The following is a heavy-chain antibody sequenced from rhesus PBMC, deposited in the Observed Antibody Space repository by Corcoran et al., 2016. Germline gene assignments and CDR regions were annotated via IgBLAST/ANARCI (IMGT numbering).Heavy chain of an antibody. J-gene: IGHJ5-2*01. CDR3: AIEDGSSQITLDV. V-gene: IGHV4S5*01. CDR1: GGSISVYV. Sequence: QVQLEESGLGLVTPSETPSLTCAVSGGSISVYVWHWIGQRRGKGLEWIGYMGSSRGSIDYTPSRKSRVTISTDTSKNQLSLMLSSVTAADTAVYYCAIEDGSSQITLDVWGPGVLVTVSS. CDR2: MGSSRGSI. D-gene: IGHD4-29*01.